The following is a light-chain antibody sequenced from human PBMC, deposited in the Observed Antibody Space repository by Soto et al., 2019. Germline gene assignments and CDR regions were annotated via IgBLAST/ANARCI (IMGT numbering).Light chain of an antibody. CDR2: GNS. J-gene: IGLJ3*02. Sequence: QSVLTQPPSVSGAPGQRVTISCTGSSSNIGAGYDVHWYQQLPGTAPKLLIYGNSIRPSGVPDRFSGSKSGTSASLAITGLRAEDEADYYCQSYDSSLSGSVFGGGTKLTVL. CDR3: QSYDSSLSGSV. V-gene: IGLV1-40*01. CDR1: SSNIGAGYD.